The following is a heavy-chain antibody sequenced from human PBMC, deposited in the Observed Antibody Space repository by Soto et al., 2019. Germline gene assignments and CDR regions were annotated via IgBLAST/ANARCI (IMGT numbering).Heavy chain of an antibody. D-gene: IGHD1-7*01. CDR3: ARTRKNNWNYLFDY. V-gene: IGHV4-31*03. Sequence: SETLSLTCTVSGGSISSGGYYWSWIRQHPGKDLEWIGYIYYSGSTYYNPSLKSRVTISVDTSKNQFSLKLSSVTAADTAVYYCARTRKNNWNYLFDYWGQGTLVTVSS. CDR1: GGSISSGGYY. J-gene: IGHJ4*02. CDR2: IYYSGST.